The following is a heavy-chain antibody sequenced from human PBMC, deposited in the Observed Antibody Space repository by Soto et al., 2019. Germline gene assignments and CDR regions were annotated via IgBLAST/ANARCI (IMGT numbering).Heavy chain of an antibody. CDR1: GGTFSSYT. D-gene: IGHD6-6*01. CDR3: ARLSLSSSSRDY. Sequence: ASVKVSCKASGGTFSSYTISWVRQAPGQELEWMGRIIPILGIANYAQKFQGRVTITADKSTSTAYMELSSLRSEDTAVYYCARLSLSSSSRDYWGQGTLVTVSS. CDR2: IIPILGIA. J-gene: IGHJ4*02. V-gene: IGHV1-69*02.